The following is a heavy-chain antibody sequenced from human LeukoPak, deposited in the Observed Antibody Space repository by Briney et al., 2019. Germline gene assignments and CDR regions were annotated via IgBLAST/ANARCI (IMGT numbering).Heavy chain of an antibody. CDR3: AKGTTYYDILTGYGYPYYFDY. CDR1: GFTFSSYA. V-gene: IGHV3-23*01. J-gene: IGHJ4*02. D-gene: IGHD3-9*01. Sequence: GGSLRLSCAASGFTFSSYAMSWVRQAPGKGLEWVSAISGSGGSTYHADSVKGRFTISRDNSKNTLYVQMNSLRAEDTATYYCAKGTTYYDILTGYGYPYYFDYWGQGTLVTVSS. CDR2: ISGSGGST.